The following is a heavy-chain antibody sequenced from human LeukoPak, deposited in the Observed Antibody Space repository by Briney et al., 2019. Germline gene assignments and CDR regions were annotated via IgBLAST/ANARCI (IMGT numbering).Heavy chain of an antibody. CDR2: TRNKANSYTT. Sequence: PGGSLRLSCAASGFTFSDHLVDWVRQAPGKGLEWVGRTRNKANSYTTEYAASVKGRFTISRDDSKNSLYLQMSSLKTEDTAVYFCAREMYTGSYFLGAFDIWGQGTVVTVSS. CDR3: AREMYTGSYFLGAFDI. J-gene: IGHJ3*02. CDR1: GFTFSDHL. V-gene: IGHV3-72*01. D-gene: IGHD1-26*01.